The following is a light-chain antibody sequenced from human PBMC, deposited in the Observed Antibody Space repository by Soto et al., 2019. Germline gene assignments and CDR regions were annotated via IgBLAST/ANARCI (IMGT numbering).Light chain of an antibody. CDR3: QQSYTTASIT. Sequence: DIQMTQSPSSLSASVGDRVTITCRASQSISRNLNWNQQKPGKAPKLLIYAASSLQNGVPSRFSGGGSGTEFTLSISSLQPEDFGTYYCQQSYTTASITFGQGTRLEIK. J-gene: IGKJ5*01. CDR2: AAS. V-gene: IGKV1-39*01. CDR1: QSISRN.